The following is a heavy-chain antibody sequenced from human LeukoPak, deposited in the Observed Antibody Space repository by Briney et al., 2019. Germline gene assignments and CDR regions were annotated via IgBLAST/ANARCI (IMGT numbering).Heavy chain of an antibody. CDR2: IKAGNGNT. D-gene: IGHD6-19*01. Sequence: ASVKVSCKASGYTFINYVIHWVRQTPGQRLEWMGWIKAGNGNTKCSQKFQGRVTITRDTSASTVYMELSSLRSEDTAVYYCARDGGIAVAGTYFHHWGQGTLVTVSS. J-gene: IGHJ1*01. CDR3: ARDGGIAVAGTYFHH. CDR1: GYTFINYV. V-gene: IGHV1-3*01.